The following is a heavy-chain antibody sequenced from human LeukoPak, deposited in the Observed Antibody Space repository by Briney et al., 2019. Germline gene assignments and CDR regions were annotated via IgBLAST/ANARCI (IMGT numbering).Heavy chain of an antibody. CDR2: IYYSGST. J-gene: IGHJ4*02. CDR1: GGSISSYC. D-gene: IGHD6-13*01. CDR3: ARSFGSSWYNYYFDF. Sequence: SETLSLTCTVSGGSISSYCWSWIRQPPGKGLEWIGYIYYSGSTNYNPSLKSRVTISVDTSKNQFSLKLSSVTAADTAVYYCARSFGSSWYNYYFDFWGQGTLVTVSS. V-gene: IGHV4-59*01.